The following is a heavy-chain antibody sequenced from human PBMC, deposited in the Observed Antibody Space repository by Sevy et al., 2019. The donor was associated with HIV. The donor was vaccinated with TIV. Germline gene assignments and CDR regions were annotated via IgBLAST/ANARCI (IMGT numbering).Heavy chain of an antibody. V-gene: IGHV4-39*01. D-gene: IGHD5-18*01. CDR1: GGSLDSSRSY. J-gene: IGHJ5*02. Sequence: SETLSLTCSVSGGSLDSSRSYWGWIRQPPGKGLEWIATIDYSGSASYNPSLRSRVTISLDTSKNQFSLKLRSVTATDTATYYCATHVETWIQLWLGSFDPWGQGALVTVSS. CDR2: IDYSGSA. CDR3: ATHVETWIQLWLGSFDP.